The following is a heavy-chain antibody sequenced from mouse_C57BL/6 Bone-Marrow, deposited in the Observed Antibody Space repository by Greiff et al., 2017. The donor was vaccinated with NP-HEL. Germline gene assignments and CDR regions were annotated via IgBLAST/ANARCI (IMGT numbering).Heavy chain of an antibody. V-gene: IGHV2-6-1*01. Sequence: VKVVESGPGLVAPSQSLSITCTVSGFSLTSYGVHWVRQPPGKGLEWLVVIWSDGSTTYNSALKSRLSISKDNSKSQVFLKMNSLQTDDTAMYYCARQGSSYVDYFDYWGQGTTLTVSS. CDR1: GFSLTSYG. CDR3: ARQGSSYVDYFDY. J-gene: IGHJ2*01. D-gene: IGHD1-1*01. CDR2: IWSDGST.